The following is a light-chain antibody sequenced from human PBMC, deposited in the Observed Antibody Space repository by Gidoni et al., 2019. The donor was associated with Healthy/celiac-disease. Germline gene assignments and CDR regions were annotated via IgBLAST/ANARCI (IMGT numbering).Light chain of an antibody. CDR2: AAS. V-gene: IGKV1D-8*01. Sequence: VIWLAQSPSLLSASTGDRVTISCRMSQGISRYLAWYQQQPGKAPEFLIYAASTLQSGVPARFSGRGSGTDFTLTISCLQAEDCATYYCQQYVSFLWTLGQGTKVEIK. J-gene: IGKJ1*01. CDR1: QGISRY. CDR3: QQYVSFLWT.